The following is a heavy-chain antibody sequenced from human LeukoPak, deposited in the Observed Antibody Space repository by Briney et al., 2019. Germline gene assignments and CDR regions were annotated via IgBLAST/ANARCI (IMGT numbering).Heavy chain of an antibody. V-gene: IGHV3-21*01. Sequence: GGAPRPSLAAPWFTFSSYSLNRGPPAPGKGLEWVSSISSSSSYIYYADSVKGRFTISRDDAKNSLYLQMNSLRAEDTAVYYCARDPRFDYWGQGTLVTVSS. J-gene: IGHJ4*02. CDR1: WFTFSSYS. CDR3: ARDPRFDY. CDR2: ISSSSSYI.